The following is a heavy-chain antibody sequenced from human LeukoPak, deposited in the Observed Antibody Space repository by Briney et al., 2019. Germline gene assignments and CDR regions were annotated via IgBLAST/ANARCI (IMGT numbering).Heavy chain of an antibody. CDR1: GGTFSSYA. D-gene: IGHD3-16*01. Sequence: SAKVSCKASGGTFSSYAISWVRQAPGQGLEWMGGIIPIFGTANYAQKFQGRVTITADESTSTAYMELSSLRSEDTAVYYCAMNWEAGGVDYWGQGTLVTVSS. J-gene: IGHJ4*02. CDR2: IIPIFGTA. V-gene: IGHV1-69*01. CDR3: AMNWEAGGVDY.